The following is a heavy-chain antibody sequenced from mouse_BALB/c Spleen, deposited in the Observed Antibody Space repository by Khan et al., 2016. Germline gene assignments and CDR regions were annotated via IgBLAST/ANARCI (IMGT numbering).Heavy chain of an antibody. Sequence: EVQLQESGPGLVKPSQSLSLTCTVTGYSITSDYAWNWIRQLPGNKLEWMGYISYSGSTRYYPSLKSRISITRDTSKNQFFLQLNSVTTEDTATYYCARTPTAYYAMDYWGQGTSVTVSS. V-gene: IGHV3-2*02. J-gene: IGHJ4*01. CDR1: GYSITSDYA. CDR3: ARTPTAYYAMDY. CDR2: ISYSGST. D-gene: IGHD1-2*01.